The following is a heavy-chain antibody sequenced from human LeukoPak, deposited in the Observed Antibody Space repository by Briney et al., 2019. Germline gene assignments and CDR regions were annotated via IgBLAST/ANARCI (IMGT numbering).Heavy chain of an antibody. CDR2: IYYSGNT. Sequence: KPSETLSLTCTVSGGSISSFYWSWIQQPPGKGLEWIGYIYYSGNTNYNPSLKSRVTISVDTSKNQFSLKLSSVTAADTAVYYCASLGYSSGWYARYWGQGTLVTVSS. CDR1: GGSISSFY. J-gene: IGHJ4*02. CDR3: ASLGYSSGWYARY. V-gene: IGHV4-59*08. D-gene: IGHD6-19*01.